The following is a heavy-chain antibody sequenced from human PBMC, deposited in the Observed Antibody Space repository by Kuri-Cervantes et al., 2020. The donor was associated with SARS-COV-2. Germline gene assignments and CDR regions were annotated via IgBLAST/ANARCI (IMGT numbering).Heavy chain of an antibody. CDR3: ARGLGGYDLWSLVDY. CDR2: ISSDGSTI. CDR1: GFTFSSYS. D-gene: IGHD5-12*01. Sequence: GGSLRLSCAASGFTFSSYSMNWVRQAPGKGLERISYISSDGSTIHYADSVKGRFTISRDNSKNTLYLQMNSLRAEDTAVYYCARGLGGYDLWSLVDYWGQGTLVTVSS. J-gene: IGHJ4*02. V-gene: IGHV3-48*01.